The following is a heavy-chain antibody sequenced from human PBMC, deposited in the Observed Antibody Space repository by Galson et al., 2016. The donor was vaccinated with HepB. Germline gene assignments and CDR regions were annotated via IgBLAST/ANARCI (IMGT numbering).Heavy chain of an antibody. V-gene: IGHV1-3*04. CDR1: GYTFTSYA. Sequence: SVKVSCKASGYTFTSYAMHWVRQAPGQRLGWMGWINTGNGSAKYSQKFQGRVTISRNTSASTAYIELRSLRSGDTAVYSCARDSGHPNWFDRWGQGTLVTVSS. CDR3: ARDSGHPNWFDR. CDR2: INTGNGSA. J-gene: IGHJ5*02. D-gene: IGHD1-26*01.